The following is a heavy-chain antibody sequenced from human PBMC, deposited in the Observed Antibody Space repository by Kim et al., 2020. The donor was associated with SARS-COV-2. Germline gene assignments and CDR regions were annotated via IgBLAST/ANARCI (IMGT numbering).Heavy chain of an antibody. D-gene: IGHD1-26*01. Sequence: ASVKVSCKASGYTFTSYYMHWVRQAPGQGLEWMGIINPSGGSTSYAQKFQGRVTMTRDTSTSTVYMELSSLRSEDTAVYYCARGGRVGATPYYFDYWGQGTLVTVSS. V-gene: IGHV1-46*01. J-gene: IGHJ4*02. CDR3: ARGGRVGATPYYFDY. CDR2: INPSGGST. CDR1: GYTFTSYY.